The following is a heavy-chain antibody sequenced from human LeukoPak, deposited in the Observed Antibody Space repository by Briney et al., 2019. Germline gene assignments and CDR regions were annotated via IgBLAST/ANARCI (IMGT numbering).Heavy chain of an antibody. CDR2: ISAYNGNT. D-gene: IGHD3-22*01. CDR3: ARYYKYQLLSIPEWGYYDSSGLGY. Sequence: EASVKVSCKASGYTFTSYGISWVRKAPGQGLEWMGWISAYNGNTNYAQKLQGRVTMTTDTSTSTAYMELRSLRADDTAVYYCARYYKYQLLSIPEWGYYDSSGLGYWGQGTLVTVSS. V-gene: IGHV1-18*01. CDR1: GYTFTSYG. J-gene: IGHJ4*02.